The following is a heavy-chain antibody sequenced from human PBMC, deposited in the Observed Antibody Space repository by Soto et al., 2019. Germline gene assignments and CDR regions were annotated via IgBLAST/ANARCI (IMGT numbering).Heavy chain of an antibody. CDR2: INPNSGVT. D-gene: IGHD5-12*01. V-gene: IGHV1-2*04. CDR1: GDTFTDYY. Sequence: ASVKVSCKASGDTFTDYYMHWVRQAPGQGLEWMGWINPNSGVTKYAQKFRGWVTMTRDTSIRTVYMELSRLKSDDTAVYYCARESGGATATLDYYYFYMDVWGKGTTVTVSS. J-gene: IGHJ6*03. CDR3: ARESGGATATLDYYYFYMDV.